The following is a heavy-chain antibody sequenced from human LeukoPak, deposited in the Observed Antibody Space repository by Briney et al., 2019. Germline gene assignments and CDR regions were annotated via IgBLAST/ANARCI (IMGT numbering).Heavy chain of an antibody. D-gene: IGHD5-18*01. CDR2: ISSSSSYI. CDR1: GFSFSNYG. CDR3: ARAVDTAMGDFDY. Sequence: GGSLRLSCAASGFSFSNYGMHWVRQAPGKGLEWVSSISSSSSYIYYADSVKGRFTISRDNAKNSLYLQMNSLRAEDTAVYYCARAVDTAMGDFDYWGQGTLVTVSS. J-gene: IGHJ4*02. V-gene: IGHV3-21*01.